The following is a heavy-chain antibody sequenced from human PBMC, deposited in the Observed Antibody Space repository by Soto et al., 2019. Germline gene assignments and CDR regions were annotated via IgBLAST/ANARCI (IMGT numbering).Heavy chain of an antibody. V-gene: IGHV1-58*01. CDR2: IVVGSGNT. CDR1: GFTFTSSA. D-gene: IGHD5-12*01. J-gene: IGHJ4*02. Sequence: SVKVSCKASGFTFTSSAVQWVRQARGQRLEWIGWIVVGSGNTNYAQKFQERVTITRDMSTSTAYMELSSLRSEDTAVYYCAAIWFGSSRPTLRYSGYDYHYFDYWGKGTLVTVSS. CDR3: AAIWFGSSRPTLRYSGYDYHYFDY.